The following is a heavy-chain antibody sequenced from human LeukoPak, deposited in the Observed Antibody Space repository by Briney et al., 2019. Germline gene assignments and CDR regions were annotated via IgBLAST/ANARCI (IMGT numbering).Heavy chain of an antibody. CDR2: ISSSGSTI. CDR3: ARDRLLEDRDYHNYYYMDV. CDR1: GFTFSSYE. Sequence: GGSLRLSCAASGFTFSSYEMNWVRQAPGKGLEWVSNISSSGSTIYYADSVKGRFTISRDNAKNSLYLQMTSLRAEDTAVYSCARDRLLEDRDYHNYYYMDVWGKGTTVTVSS. D-gene: IGHD1-1*01. J-gene: IGHJ6*03. V-gene: IGHV3-48*03.